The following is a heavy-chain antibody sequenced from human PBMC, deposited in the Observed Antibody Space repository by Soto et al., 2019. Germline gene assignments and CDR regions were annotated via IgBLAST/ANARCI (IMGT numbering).Heavy chain of an antibody. J-gene: IGHJ4*02. CDR3: ATDPWYVGQLVHHY. CDR2: FDPEDGET. CDR1: GYTLTELS. V-gene: IGHV1-24*01. Sequence: ASVKVSCKVSGYTLTELSMHWVRQAPGKGLEWMGGFDPEDGETIYAQKFQGRVTMTEDTSTDTAYMELSSLRSEDTAVYYCATDPWYVGQLVHHYWGQGTLVTVSS. D-gene: IGHD6-13*01.